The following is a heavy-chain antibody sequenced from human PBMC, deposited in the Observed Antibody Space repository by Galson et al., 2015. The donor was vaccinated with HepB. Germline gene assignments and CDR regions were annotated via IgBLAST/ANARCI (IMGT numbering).Heavy chain of an antibody. Sequence: SLSLSCAASGFIFDDYTMHWVRQVPGKGLEWVSLISWDGSSTYYADSVKGRFTISRDNSKNSLYLQMNSLRTEDTAFYYCAKGYSGSFFRYFDYWGQGTLVTVSS. CDR3: AKGYSGSFFRYFDY. CDR1: GFIFDDYT. D-gene: IGHD1-26*01. CDR2: ISWDGSST. V-gene: IGHV3-43*01. J-gene: IGHJ4*02.